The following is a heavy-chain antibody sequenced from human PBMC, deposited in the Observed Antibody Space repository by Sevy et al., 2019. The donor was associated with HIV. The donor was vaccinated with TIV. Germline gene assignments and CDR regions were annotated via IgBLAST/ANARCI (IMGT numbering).Heavy chain of an antibody. V-gene: IGHV4-39*01. J-gene: IGHJ6*02. CDR1: GGSISSSSYY. CDR2: IYYSGST. Sequence: SETLSLTCTVSGGSISSSSYYWGWIRQPPGKGLEWIGSIYYSGSTYYNPSLKRRVTISVDTSKNQFSLKLSSVTAADTAVYYCARHKRRGSGYSSSWAPDYYYYGMDVWGQGTTVTVSS. D-gene: IGHD6-13*01. CDR3: ARHKRRGSGYSSSWAPDYYYYGMDV.